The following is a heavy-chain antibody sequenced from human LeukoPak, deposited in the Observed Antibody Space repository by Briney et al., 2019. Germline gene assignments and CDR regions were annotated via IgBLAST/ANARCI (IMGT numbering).Heavy chain of an antibody. CDR3: ARDKRYFDWLSNYFDY. J-gene: IGHJ4*02. V-gene: IGHV4-39*07. CDR1: GGSISSSGYY. D-gene: IGHD3-9*01. CDR2: IYYRGST. Sequence: TASETLSLTCTVSGGSISSSGYYWGWIRQPPGKGLEWIGSIYYRGSTYCNPSLKSRVTISVDTSKNQFSLKLSSVTAADTAVYYCARDKRYFDWLSNYFDYWGQGTLVTVSS.